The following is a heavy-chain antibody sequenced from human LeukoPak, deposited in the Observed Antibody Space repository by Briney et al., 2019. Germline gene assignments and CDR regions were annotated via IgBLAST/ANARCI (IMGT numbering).Heavy chain of an antibody. CDR3: TTDPVAVAGYGLFDY. CDR1: GFTFRSYG. CDR2: IKSKTDGGTT. V-gene: IGHV3-15*01. Sequence: PGRSLRLSCAASGFTFRSYGMHWVRQAPGKGLEWVGRIKSKTDGGTTDYAAPVKGRFTISRDDSKNTLYLQMNSLKTEDTAVYYCTTDPVAVAGYGLFDYWGQGTLVTVSS. J-gene: IGHJ4*02. D-gene: IGHD6-19*01.